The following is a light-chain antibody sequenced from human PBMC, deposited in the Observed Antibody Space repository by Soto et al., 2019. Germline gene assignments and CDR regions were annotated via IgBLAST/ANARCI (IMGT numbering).Light chain of an antibody. Sequence: QSALTQPASVSGSPGQSITISCTGTSSDVGGYNYVSWYQLHPGKAPKLMIFEVSNRPSGVSTRFSGSRSGNTASLTISGLQAEDEADYYCSSYTSSSTLYVFGTGTNSPS. V-gene: IGLV2-14*01. J-gene: IGLJ1*01. CDR1: SSDVGGYNY. CDR3: SSYTSSSTLYV. CDR2: EVS.